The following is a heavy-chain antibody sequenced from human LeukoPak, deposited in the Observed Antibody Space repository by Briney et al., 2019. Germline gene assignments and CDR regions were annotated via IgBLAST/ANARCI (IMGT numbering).Heavy chain of an antibody. D-gene: IGHD2-2*03. J-gene: IGHJ4*02. Sequence: AGGSLRLSCAASGFTFDDYAMHWVRQAPGKGLEWVSGVSWSSGVRAYADSVKGRFTVSRDNAKNSLYLQMDSLRAEDTALYFCASSRGMDKGRGGYFFDYWGQGTLVTVSS. CDR3: ASSRGMDKGRGGYFFDY. V-gene: IGHV3-9*01. CDR2: VSWSSGVR. CDR1: GFTFDDYA.